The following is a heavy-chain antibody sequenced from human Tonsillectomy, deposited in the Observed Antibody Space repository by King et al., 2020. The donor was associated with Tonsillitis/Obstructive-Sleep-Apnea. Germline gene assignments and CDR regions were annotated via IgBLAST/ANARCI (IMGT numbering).Heavy chain of an antibody. CDR2: IYPDDSDT. J-gene: IGHJ4*02. D-gene: IGHD5-12*01. Sequence: QLVESGAEVKKPGESLKISCKGSGYTFTNYWIGWVRQMPGKGLEWIGVIYPDDSDTRYSPSFQGHVTLSVDKPISTAYLQWTSLPASDTAMYYCARWEFYSPMATYYFKYWGQGALVTVSS. V-gene: IGHV5-51*01. CDR1: GYTFTNYW. CDR3: ARWEFYSPMATYYFKY.